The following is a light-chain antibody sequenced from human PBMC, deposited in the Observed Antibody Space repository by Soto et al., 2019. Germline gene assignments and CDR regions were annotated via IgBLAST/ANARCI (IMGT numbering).Light chain of an antibody. CDR3: QQYYSSPFT. J-gene: IGKJ3*01. CDR1: RSVLSSSNNKNF. CDR2: WAS. V-gene: IGKV4-1*01. Sequence: DIVMTQSPDSLAVSLGERAIINCKSSRSVLSSSNNKNFLAWYQQKPRQPPRLLIYWASTRESGVPDRFSGSGSGTDFTLTISSLQAEDVAVYYCQQYYSSPFTFGPGTKVDIK.